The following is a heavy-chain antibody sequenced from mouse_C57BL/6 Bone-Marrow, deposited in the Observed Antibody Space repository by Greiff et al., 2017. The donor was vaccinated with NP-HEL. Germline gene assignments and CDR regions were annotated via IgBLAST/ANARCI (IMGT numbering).Heavy chain of an antibody. Sequence: EVKLQESGPELVKPGASVKIPCKASGYTFTDYNMDWVKQSHGKSLEWIGDINPNNGGTIYNQKFKGKATLTVDKSSSTAYMELLSLTSEDTAVYYCARTGYAMDYWGQGTSVTVSS. V-gene: IGHV1-18*01. CDR1: GYTFTDYN. CDR2: INPNNGGT. CDR3: ARTGYAMDY. J-gene: IGHJ4*01.